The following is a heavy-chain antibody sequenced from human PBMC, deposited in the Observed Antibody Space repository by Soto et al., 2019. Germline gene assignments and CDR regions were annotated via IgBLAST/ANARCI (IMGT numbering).Heavy chain of an antibody. Sequence: LRLSCAASGFTFNDFYMRWIRQAPGKGLEWISYISNTYGTINYADSVRGRFTISWDNAKKSLYLQMNSLRVEDTAVYYCARVPPVDTALVDYFDYWGQGTLVTVYS. CDR1: GFTFNDFY. J-gene: IGHJ4*02. D-gene: IGHD5-18*01. CDR3: ARVPPVDTALVDYFDY. V-gene: IGHV3-11*01. CDR2: ISNTYGTI.